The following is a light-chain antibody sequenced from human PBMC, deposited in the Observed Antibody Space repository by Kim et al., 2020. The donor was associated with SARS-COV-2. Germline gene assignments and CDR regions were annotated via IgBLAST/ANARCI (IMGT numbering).Light chain of an antibody. V-gene: IGLV3-21*01. CDR3: QVWESSSDHWV. CDR2: YDH. CDR1: DIGSKT. J-gene: IGLJ2*01. Sequence: PGKTATIACGGSDIGSKTVHWYQQKPGQAPMLVIYYDHDRPSGIPERFSGSNSGNTATLTIGRVEAGDEADYYCQVWESSSDHWVFGGGTQLTV.